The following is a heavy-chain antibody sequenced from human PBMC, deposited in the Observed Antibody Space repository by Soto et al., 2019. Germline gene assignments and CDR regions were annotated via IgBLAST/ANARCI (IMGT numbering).Heavy chain of an antibody. D-gene: IGHD2-15*01. CDR1: GFTFSSHA. Sequence: EVQLLESGGGLVQPGGALRLSCAASGFTFSSHAMSWVRQAPGKGLEWISSISAGSEGAYYADSVKGRFTISRDNSNNTLYLQMNSLIAEDTVVYYCARDLWWYLHWGQGTLVTVSS. CDR2: ISAGSEGA. J-gene: IGHJ4*02. V-gene: IGHV3-23*01. CDR3: ARDLWWYLH.